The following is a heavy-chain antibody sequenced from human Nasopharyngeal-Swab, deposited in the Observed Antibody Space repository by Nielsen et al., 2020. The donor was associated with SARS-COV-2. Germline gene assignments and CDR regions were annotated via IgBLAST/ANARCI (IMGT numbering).Heavy chain of an antibody. CDR2: ISYDGSNK. D-gene: IGHD4-17*01. J-gene: IGHJ4*02. CDR1: GFTFSSYA. V-gene: IGHV3-30*04. CDR3: ARDLSTTVTTRGVLDY. Sequence: GGSLRLSCAASGFTFSSYAMHWVRQAPGKGLEWVAVISYDGSNKYYADSVKGRFTIYRDNSKNTLYLQMNSLRAEDTAVYYCARDLSTTVTTRGVLDYWGQGTLVTVSS.